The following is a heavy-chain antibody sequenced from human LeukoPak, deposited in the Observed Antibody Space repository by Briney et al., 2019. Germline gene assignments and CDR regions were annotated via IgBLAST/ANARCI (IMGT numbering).Heavy chain of an antibody. J-gene: IGHJ4*02. Sequence: GGSLRLSCVASGFTFTNTWMTWVRQAPGKGLVWVARIKRRSDGETTDYAAPVKGRFTISRDDSKNTLYLQMNNLKTEDTAVHYCSTDRRLTGLFDFWGQGTQVTVSS. CDR3: STDRRLTGLFDF. CDR1: GFTFTNTW. V-gene: IGHV3-15*01. D-gene: IGHD3-9*01. CDR2: IKRRSDGETT.